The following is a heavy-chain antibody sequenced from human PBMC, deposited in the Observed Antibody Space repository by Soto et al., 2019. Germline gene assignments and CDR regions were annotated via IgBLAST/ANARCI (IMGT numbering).Heavy chain of an antibody. D-gene: IGHD3-3*01. CDR3: ARGKIIGP. CDR2: VHYSGTT. Sequence: QVQLQESGPGLVKPSETLSLTCTVSGGSISTYYWPWIRQPPGKGLEWIGYVHYSGTTNYNPSLKSRVTMSVDTSKNQFSLKLRSVTAADTAVYYCARGKIIGPWGQGTLVTVSS. CDR1: GGSISTYY. J-gene: IGHJ5*02. V-gene: IGHV4-59*01.